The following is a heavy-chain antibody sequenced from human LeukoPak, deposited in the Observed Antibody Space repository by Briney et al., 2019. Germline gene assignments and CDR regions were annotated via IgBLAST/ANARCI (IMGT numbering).Heavy chain of an antibody. CDR3: ARVPDYGDYESWFDP. CDR2: IYYSGST. V-gene: IGHV4-59*08. J-gene: IGHJ5*02. D-gene: IGHD4-17*01. Sequence: PSETLSLTCTVSGGSISSYYWSWIRQPPGKGLEWIGYIYYSGSTYYNPSLKSRVTISVDTSKNQFSLKLSSVTAADTAVYYCARVPDYGDYESWFDPWGQGTLVTVSS. CDR1: GGSISSYY.